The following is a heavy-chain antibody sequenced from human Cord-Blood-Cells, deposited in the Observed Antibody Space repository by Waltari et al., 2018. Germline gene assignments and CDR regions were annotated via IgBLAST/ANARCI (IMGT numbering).Heavy chain of an antibody. V-gene: IGHV1-69*01. CDR2: IIPIVGTA. CDR3: ARWTTAMVTYFDY. J-gene: IGHJ4*02. Sequence: QVQLVQSGAEVKKPGSSVKVSCKASGGTFSSYAISWVRQAPGQGLEWVGGIIPIVGTANYAQKFQGRVTITADESTSTAYMELSSLRSEDTAVYYCARWTTAMVTYFDYWGQGTLVTVSS. D-gene: IGHD5-18*01. CDR1: GGTFSSYA.